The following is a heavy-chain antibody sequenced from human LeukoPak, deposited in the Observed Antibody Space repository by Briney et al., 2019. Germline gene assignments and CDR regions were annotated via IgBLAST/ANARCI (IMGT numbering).Heavy chain of an antibody. D-gene: IGHD3-10*01. V-gene: IGHV4-30-4*01. Sequence: SQTLSLTCTVSGGSISSGDYYWSWIRQPPGKGLEWLGYIYYSGSTYYNPSLKSRVTISVDTSKNQFSLKLSSVTAADTAVYYCARVPVAMVRGVIHRWFDPWGQGALVTVSS. CDR3: ARVPVAMVRGVIHRWFDP. CDR2: IYYSGST. CDR1: GGSISSGDYY. J-gene: IGHJ5*02.